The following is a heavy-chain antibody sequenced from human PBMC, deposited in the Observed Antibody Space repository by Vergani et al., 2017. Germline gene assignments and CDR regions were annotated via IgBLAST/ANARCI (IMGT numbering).Heavy chain of an antibody. V-gene: IGHV4-61*02. CDR1: GVSMQRGSFY. CDR2: VYPSGTT. Sequence: QVQLHESGPGRVKPSETLALICSVSGVSMQRGSFYWTWIRQTAERRLEWMGRVYPSGTTNYNPSLNGRVTIFVDKSKNLLSLRLNSVTAADTAVYSCPRGETRTDWFDPWGQGTLVTVSS. CDR3: PRGETRTDWFDP. J-gene: IGHJ5*02. D-gene: IGHD3/OR15-3a*01.